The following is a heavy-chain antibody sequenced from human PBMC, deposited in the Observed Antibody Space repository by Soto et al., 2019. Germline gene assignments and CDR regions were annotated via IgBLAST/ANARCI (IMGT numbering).Heavy chain of an antibody. CDR3: PKGGCASASSPPEEGGMGV. J-gene: IGHJ6*04. Sequence: LTLSCAASGLTFSSYAMSSVRQAPGQGLEWVSAISGSGGSTYYADSVKGRFTISRVNSENTLYLQMNGQCAEDTDVYSFPKGGCASASSPPEEGGMGVWDKRTT. V-gene: IGHV3-23*01. D-gene: IGHD2-2*01. CDR1: GLTFSSYA. CDR2: ISGSGGST.